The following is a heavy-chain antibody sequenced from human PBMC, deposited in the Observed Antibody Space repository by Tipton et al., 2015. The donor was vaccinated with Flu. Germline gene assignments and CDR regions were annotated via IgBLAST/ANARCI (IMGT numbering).Heavy chain of an antibody. CDR2: IYYSGST. V-gene: IGHV4-59*01. CDR3: ARLVGGGPYCDY. Sequence: TLSLTCTVSGGSISSYYWSCIRQPPGKGLGWIGYIYYSGSTNYNPSLKSRVTISVDTSKNQFSLKLSSVTAADTAVYYCARLVGGGPYCDYWGQGTLVTVSS. J-gene: IGHJ4*02. CDR1: GGSISSYY. D-gene: IGHD2-8*02.